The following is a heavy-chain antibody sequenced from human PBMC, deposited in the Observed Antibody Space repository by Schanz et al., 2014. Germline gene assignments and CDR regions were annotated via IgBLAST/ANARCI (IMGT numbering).Heavy chain of an antibody. V-gene: IGHV4-59*01. D-gene: IGHD3-10*01. Sequence: QLQLQESGPGLVKPSETLSLTCTVSGGSISSYYWSWVRQAPGKGLEWIGYVNYIGSTKYNPSLESRVTISADTSKKQFSLKMTSVTTADTAVYYCASTHWFGSGTTIVDYWGQGTLVTVSS. CDR3: ASTHWFGSGTTIVDY. CDR1: GGSISSYY. J-gene: IGHJ4*02. CDR2: VNYIGST.